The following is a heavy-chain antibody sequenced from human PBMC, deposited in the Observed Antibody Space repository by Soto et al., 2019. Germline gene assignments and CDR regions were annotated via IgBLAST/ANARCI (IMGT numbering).Heavy chain of an antibody. CDR2: IYTSGST. CDR1: GGSISSYY. V-gene: IGHV4-4*07. CDR3: ARDHLPYYYGSGSYYKEPDYYYCYGMDV. J-gene: IGHJ6*02. Sequence: PSETLSLTCTVSGGSISSYYWSWIRQPAGKGLEWIGRIYTSGSTNYNPSLKSRVTMSVDTSKNQFSLKLSSVTAADTAVYYCARDHLPYYYGSGSYYKEPDYYYCYGMDVWGQGTTVTVSS. D-gene: IGHD3-10*01.